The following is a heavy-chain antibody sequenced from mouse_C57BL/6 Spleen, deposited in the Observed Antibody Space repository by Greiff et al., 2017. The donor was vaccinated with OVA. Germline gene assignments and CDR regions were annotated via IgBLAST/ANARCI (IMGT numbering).Heavy chain of an antibody. J-gene: IGHJ1*03. D-gene: IGHD2-4*01. V-gene: IGHV1-15*01. CDR2: IDPETGGT. CDR1: GYTFTDYE. Sequence: QVQLQQSGAELVRPGASVTLSCKASGYTFTDYEMHWVKQTPVHGLEWIGAIDPETGGTAYNQKFKGKAILTADKSSSTAYMELRSLTSEDSAVYYCTRWSDYDGRTYWYFDVWGTGTTVTVSS. CDR3: TRWSDYDGRTYWYFDV.